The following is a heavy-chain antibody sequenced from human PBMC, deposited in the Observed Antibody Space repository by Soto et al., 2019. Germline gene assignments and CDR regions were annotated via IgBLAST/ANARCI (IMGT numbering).Heavy chain of an antibody. CDR1: GFSLSSYW. J-gene: IGHJ2*01. CDR3: ASWGFRVATNWYFDL. CDR2: IKQDGSEK. V-gene: IGHV3-7*01. D-gene: IGHD5-12*01. Sequence: EVQLVESGGGLVLPGGSLRLSCAASGFSLSSYWMSWVRQAPGKGLEWVANIKQDGSEKYNVDSVKGRFTISRDNTKNSLYQEMNSLRSEDTAVYYCASWGFRVATNWYFDLWGRGTLVTVSS.